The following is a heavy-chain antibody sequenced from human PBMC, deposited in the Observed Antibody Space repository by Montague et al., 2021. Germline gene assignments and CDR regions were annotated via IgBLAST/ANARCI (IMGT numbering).Heavy chain of an antibody. J-gene: IGHJ4*02. V-gene: IGHV4-4*02. D-gene: IGHD3-10*01. Sequence: SETLSLTCAVSGGSISSSTWGSWVRQPPGQGLELIGDIYHSGNPNYNPSLKSRATISVDKSKNQFSLKLRFVTAADTALYYCARARWFGELSIWGQGTLVPVSS. CDR1: GGSISSSTW. CDR2: IYHSGNP. CDR3: ARARWFGELSI.